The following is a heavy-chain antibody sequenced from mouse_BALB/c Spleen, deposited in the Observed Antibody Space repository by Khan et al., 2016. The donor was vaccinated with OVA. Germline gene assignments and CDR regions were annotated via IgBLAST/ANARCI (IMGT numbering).Heavy chain of an antibody. CDR2: MDPANDNT. Sequence: VQLKEPGAELVRPGALVNLSCKASGFDIKDYYMHWVKQRPEQGLEWIGWMDPANDNTRYDPKFQGKARITSDTSSNTAYLQLSSLTSEDTAVYYCARDGYSPWFAYWGQGTLVTVSA. J-gene: IGHJ3*01. D-gene: IGHD2-3*01. CDR3: ARDGYSPWFAY. V-gene: IGHV14-1*02. CDR1: GFDIKDYY.